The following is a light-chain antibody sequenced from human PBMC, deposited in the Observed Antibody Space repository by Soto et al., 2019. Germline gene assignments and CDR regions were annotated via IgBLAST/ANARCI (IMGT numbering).Light chain of an antibody. CDR3: QQHNNWPQT. CDR2: DAS. V-gene: IGKV3-15*01. J-gene: IGKJ1*01. CDR1: QSLSSS. Sequence: VLTQSPATLSVSPEERATLSCRASQSLSSSLAWYQQKPGQAPRLLIYDASTRDTGIPARFSGSGSGREFTLTISSLQSEDFAVYFCQQHNNWPQTFGQGTKVEI.